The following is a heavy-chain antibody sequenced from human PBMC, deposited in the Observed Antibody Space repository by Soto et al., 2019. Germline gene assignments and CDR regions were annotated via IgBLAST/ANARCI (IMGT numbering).Heavy chain of an antibody. CDR3: ARKIVLRYFDPSPPDAFDI. CDR1: GYTFTSYG. V-gene: IGHV1-18*01. D-gene: IGHD3-9*01. Sequence: ASVKVSCKASGYTFTSYGISWVRQAPGQGLEWMGWISAYNGNTNYAQKLQGRVTITADESTSTAYMELSSLRSEDTAVYYCARKIVLRYFDPSPPDAFDIWGQGTMVTVSS. J-gene: IGHJ3*02. CDR2: ISAYNGNT.